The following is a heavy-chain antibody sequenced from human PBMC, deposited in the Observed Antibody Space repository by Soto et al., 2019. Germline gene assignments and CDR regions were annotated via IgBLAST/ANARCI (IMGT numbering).Heavy chain of an antibody. CDR2: INAGNGNT. D-gene: IGHD2-15*01. J-gene: IGHJ4*02. CDR1: GYTFTSCA. Sequence: QVQLVQSGAEVKKPGASVKVSCKASGYTFTSCAMLWVRQAPGQRLEWMGWINAGNGNTRYSQKFQGRVTITRDTSASTAHMELSSLRSEDTAGYYCARSVVVAATPTLVDYWGQGTLVTVSS. V-gene: IGHV1-3*01. CDR3: ARSVVVAATPTLVDY.